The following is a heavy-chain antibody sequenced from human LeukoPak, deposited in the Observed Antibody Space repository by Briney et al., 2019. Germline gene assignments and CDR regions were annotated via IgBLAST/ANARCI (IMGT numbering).Heavy chain of an antibody. Sequence: GASVKVSCKASGYTFTGYYMHWVRQAPGQGLEWMGWINPNSGGTNYAQKFQGRVTMTRDTSISTAYMELSRLRSDDTAVYYCARWWSLVRHRVSWFYPWGQGTLVTVSS. J-gene: IGHJ5*02. D-gene: IGHD2-21*02. CDR1: GYTFTGYY. V-gene: IGHV1-2*02. CDR3: ARWWSLVRHRVSWFYP. CDR2: INPNSGGT.